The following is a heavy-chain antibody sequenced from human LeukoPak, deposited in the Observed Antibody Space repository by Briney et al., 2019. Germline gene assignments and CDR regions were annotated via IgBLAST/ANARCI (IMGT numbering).Heavy chain of an antibody. CDR3: AREVYCGGDCDRRSFDY. D-gene: IGHD2-21*02. V-gene: IGHV4-4*07. CDR2: IYSSGST. Sequence: SETLSLTCTVSGGSISSYYWTWTRQPAGKGLEWIGRIYSSGSTNYNPSLKSRVTMSVDASRNQFSLKLSSVTAADTAVYYCAREVYCGGDCDRRSFDYRGQGTLVTVSS. J-gene: IGHJ4*02. CDR1: GGSISSYY.